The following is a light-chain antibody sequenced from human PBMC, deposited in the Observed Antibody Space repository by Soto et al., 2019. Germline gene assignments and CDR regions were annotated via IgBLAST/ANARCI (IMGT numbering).Light chain of an antibody. Sequence: DIQMTQSPSSLSASVGDRVTITCQASQDISNYLNWYQQKPGKAPKLLIYDASNLETGVPSRFSGSGSGTDFTFTIRSLQPEDIATYDCQQYDNLPQFTFGPGTKVDIK. CDR1: QDISNY. CDR3: QQYDNLPQFT. J-gene: IGKJ3*01. V-gene: IGKV1-33*01. CDR2: DAS.